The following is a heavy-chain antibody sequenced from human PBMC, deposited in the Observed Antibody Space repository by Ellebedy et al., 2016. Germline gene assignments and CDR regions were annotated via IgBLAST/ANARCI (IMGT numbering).Heavy chain of an antibody. CDR1: GFTFNSFA. V-gene: IGHV3-21*01. Sequence: GESLKISCAASGFTFNSFAMNWVRQAPGKGLEWVSSISSTGTYIYYADSVKGRFTISRDNSKKSLFLQMNSLTTEDTAVYYCASRALAVAGTDPPRDYYYAMDVWGQGTTVTVSS. J-gene: IGHJ6*02. D-gene: IGHD6-19*01. CDR2: ISSTGTYI. CDR3: ASRALAVAGTDPPRDYYYAMDV.